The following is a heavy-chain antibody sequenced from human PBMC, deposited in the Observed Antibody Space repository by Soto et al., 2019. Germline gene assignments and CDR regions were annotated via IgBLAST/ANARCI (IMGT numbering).Heavy chain of an antibody. CDR1: GFTFSSYG. CDR3: AKSGSSGWYEVYYYYGMDG. D-gene: IGHD6-19*01. V-gene: IGHV3-30*18. Sequence: GGSLRLSCAASGFTFSSYGMHWVRQAPGKGLEWVAVISYDGSNKYYADSVKGRFTISRDNSKNTLYLQMNSLRAEDTAVYYCAKSGSSGWYEVYYYYGMDGWGQGTTVTVAS. J-gene: IGHJ6*02. CDR2: ISYDGSNK.